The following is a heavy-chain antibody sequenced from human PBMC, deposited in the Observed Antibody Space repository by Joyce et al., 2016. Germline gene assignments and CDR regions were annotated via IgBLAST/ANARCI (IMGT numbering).Heavy chain of an antibody. CDR1: GASIRSADHY. J-gene: IGHJ5*02. CDR2: VYYSGST. Sequence: QVQLQESGPGLVKPSQTLSLTCTVSGASIRSADHYWSWIRQPPGQGLEWIGNVYYSGSTDSNPSLRSRVTISMETSKNQFSLRLTSVTAADTAVYYCTTTGHRLVATAGNDYFDPWGQGILVTVSS. CDR3: TTTGHRLVATAGNDYFDP. D-gene: IGHD1-1*01. V-gene: IGHV4-30-4*01.